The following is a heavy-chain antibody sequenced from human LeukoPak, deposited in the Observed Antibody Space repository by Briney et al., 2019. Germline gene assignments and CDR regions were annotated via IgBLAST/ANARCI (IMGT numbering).Heavy chain of an antibody. Sequence: GASVKVSCKASGYTFIDYYIHWVRQAPGQGLEWMGWINPKKGDTSYVKKFQGRVIMTRDTSVSAAYMELNSLRSDDTAVYYCASNGGSYYQLDYWGQGTLVTVSS. CDR1: GYTFIDYY. CDR2: INPKKGDT. CDR3: ASNGGSYYQLDY. V-gene: IGHV1-2*02. D-gene: IGHD1-26*01. J-gene: IGHJ4*02.